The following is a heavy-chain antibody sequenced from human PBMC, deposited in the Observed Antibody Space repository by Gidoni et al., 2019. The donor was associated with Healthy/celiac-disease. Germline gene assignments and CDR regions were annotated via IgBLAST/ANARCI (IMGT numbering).Heavy chain of an antibody. V-gene: IGHV3-48*01. D-gene: IGHD4-17*01. J-gene: IGHJ4*02. Sequence: VQLVESGGGLVQPGGSLRLSCAASGFTFSSYSMNWVRQAPGKGLEWVSEIRSSSSTIYYADAGKGRFTISRDNAKNSLYLQRNSLRAEDTAGYYWARDKYSVTDYWGQGTLVTVSS. CDR2: IRSSSSTI. CDR3: ARDKYSVTDY. CDR1: GFTFSSYS.